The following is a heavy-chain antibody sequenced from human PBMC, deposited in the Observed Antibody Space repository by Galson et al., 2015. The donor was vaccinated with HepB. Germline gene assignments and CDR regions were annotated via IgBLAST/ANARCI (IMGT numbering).Heavy chain of an antibody. Sequence: SLRLSCAASGFSFSNYGMHWVRQAPGKGLEWVAFIRYDASDTYYVDSVKGRFTISRDNSKNTLFLQMNSLRTEDTAVYYCAKDFRESVGDWNWFDPWGQGTLVTVSS. CDR3: AKDFRESVGDWNWFDP. CDR1: GFSFSNYG. D-gene: IGHD3-10*01. J-gene: IGHJ5*02. V-gene: IGHV3-30*02. CDR2: IRYDASDT.